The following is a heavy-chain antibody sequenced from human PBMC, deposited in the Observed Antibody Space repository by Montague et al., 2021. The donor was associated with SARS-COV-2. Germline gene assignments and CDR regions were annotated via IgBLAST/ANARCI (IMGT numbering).Heavy chain of an antibody. Sequence: SLRLSCAASGFTFSSYAMSWVRQAPGKGLEWVSAISGSGGSSHYADSVKGRFTISRDNSKNTLYLQMNSLRAEDTAVYYRAKDWGGSMDVWGQGTTVTVSS. CDR3: AKDWGGSMDV. CDR2: ISGSGGSS. J-gene: IGHJ6*02. CDR1: GFTFSSYA. V-gene: IGHV3-23*01. D-gene: IGHD2-21*01.